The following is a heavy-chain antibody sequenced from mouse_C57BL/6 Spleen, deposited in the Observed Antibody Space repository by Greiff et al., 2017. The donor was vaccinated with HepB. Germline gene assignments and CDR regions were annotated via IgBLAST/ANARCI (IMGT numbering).Heavy chain of an antibody. J-gene: IGHJ3*01. Sequence: EVKVVESGGGLVQSGRSLRLSCATSGFTFSDFYMEWVRQAPGKGLEWIAASRNKANDYTTEYSASVKGRFIVSRDTSQSILYLQMNALRAEDTAIYYCARDGGDYGNYEAWFAYWGQGTLVTVSA. CDR2: SRNKANDYTT. D-gene: IGHD2-1*01. V-gene: IGHV7-1*01. CDR3: ARDGGDYGNYEAWFAY. CDR1: GFTFSDFY.